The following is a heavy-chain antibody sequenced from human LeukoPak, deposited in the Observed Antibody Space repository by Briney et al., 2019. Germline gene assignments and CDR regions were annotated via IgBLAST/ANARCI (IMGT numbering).Heavy chain of an antibody. V-gene: IGHV3-30*03. Sequence: GGSLRLSCAASGFTFSSYGMHWVRQAPGKGLEWVAVISYDGSNKHYADSVKGRFTISRDNSKNTLYLQMNSLRAEDTAVYYCASIMRDYYDSSGTLFDYWGQGTLVTVSS. J-gene: IGHJ4*02. CDR3: ASIMRDYYDSSGTLFDY. CDR2: ISYDGSNK. CDR1: GFTFSSYG. D-gene: IGHD3-22*01.